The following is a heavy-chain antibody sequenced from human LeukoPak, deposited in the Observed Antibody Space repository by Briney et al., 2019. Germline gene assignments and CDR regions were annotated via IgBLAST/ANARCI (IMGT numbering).Heavy chain of an antibody. J-gene: IGHJ5*02. D-gene: IGHD3-10*01. CDR1: GGSFSGYY. V-gene: IGHV4-34*01. Sequence: SETLSLTCAVYGGSFSGYYWSRLRQPPGKGLEWIGEINHSGSTNYNPSLKSRVTISVDTSKNQFSLKLSSVTAADTAVYYCARALLLWFGELREANWFDPWGQGTLVTVSS. CDR2: INHSGST. CDR3: ARALLLWFGELREANWFDP.